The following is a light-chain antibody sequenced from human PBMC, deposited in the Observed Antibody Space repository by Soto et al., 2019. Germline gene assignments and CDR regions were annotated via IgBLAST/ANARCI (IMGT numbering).Light chain of an antibody. Sequence: EIVMTQTPAALSVSPGEGATLSCRAGQGVTTNFAWYQQKPGQAPRLLIYAASTRAAGIPARFSGSGSGTDFTLTISSLQSEDFAVYYCQQYYDWPITFGQGTRLEIK. V-gene: IGKV3-15*01. CDR2: AAS. J-gene: IGKJ5*01. CDR3: QQYYDWPIT. CDR1: QGVTTN.